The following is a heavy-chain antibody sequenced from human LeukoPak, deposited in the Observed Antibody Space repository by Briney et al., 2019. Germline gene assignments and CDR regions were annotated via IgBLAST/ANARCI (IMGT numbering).Heavy chain of an antibody. CDR1: GFTFSNYG. Sequence: PGRSLRLSCAASGFTFSNYGMQWARQAPGKGLQWVAVIWYDGSKANYADSVKGRFTISRDNSMNTLFLQMDSLRAEDTAVYYCARDALTGYLDHWGQGTPVTVSS. CDR2: IWYDGSKA. D-gene: IGHD3-10*01. J-gene: IGHJ4*02. V-gene: IGHV3-33*01. CDR3: ARDALTGYLDH.